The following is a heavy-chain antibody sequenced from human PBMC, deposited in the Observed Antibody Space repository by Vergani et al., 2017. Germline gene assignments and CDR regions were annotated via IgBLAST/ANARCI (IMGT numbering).Heavy chain of an antibody. CDR3: ASSTIGFGDIPPLADY. Sequence: EVQLVESGGGLVQPGGSLRLSCAASGFTFSSYWMSWVRQAPGKGLEWVANIKQDGSEKYYVDSVKGRFTISRDNAKNSLYLQMNSLRAEDTAVDYCASSTIGFGDIPPLADYWGQGTLVTVSS. D-gene: IGHD3-10*01. V-gene: IGHV3-7*01. J-gene: IGHJ4*02. CDR1: GFTFSSYW. CDR2: IKQDGSEK.